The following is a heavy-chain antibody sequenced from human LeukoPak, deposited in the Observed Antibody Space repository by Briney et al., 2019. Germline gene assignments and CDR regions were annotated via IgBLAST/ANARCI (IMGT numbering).Heavy chain of an antibody. CDR1: GGSISSGGYS. D-gene: IGHD5-18*01. CDR2: IYHSGST. Sequence: SQTLSLTCAVSGGSISSGGYSWSWIRQPPGKGLEWIGYIYHSGSTYYNPSLKSRVTVSVDRSKNQFSLKLSSVTAADTAVYYCARARGYSYGLVYWGQGTLVTVSS. CDR3: ARARGYSYGLVY. V-gene: IGHV4-30-2*01. J-gene: IGHJ4*02.